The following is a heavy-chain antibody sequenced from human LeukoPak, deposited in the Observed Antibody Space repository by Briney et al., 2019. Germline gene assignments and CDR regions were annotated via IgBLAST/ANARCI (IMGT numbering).Heavy chain of an antibody. J-gene: IGHJ4*02. CDR3: AKEADPGITLGILDY. Sequence: PGRSLRLSCAASGFTFSNYGIHWVRQAPGKGLEWVAVISYDGSNKYYADSVKGRFTISRDNSKNTLYLQMNSLRPDDTAVYYCAKEADPGITLGILDYWGQGILVTVSS. CDR2: ISYDGSNK. D-gene: IGHD1-14*01. CDR1: GFTFSNYG. V-gene: IGHV3-30*18.